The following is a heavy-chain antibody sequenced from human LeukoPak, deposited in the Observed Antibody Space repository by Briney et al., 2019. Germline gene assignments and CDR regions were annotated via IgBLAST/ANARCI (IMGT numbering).Heavy chain of an antibody. CDR1: GFTFSSYS. Sequence: GGSLRLSCAASGFTFSSYSMNWVRQAPGKGLEWVSYISSSSSTIYYADSVKGRFTISRDNAKNSLYLQMNSLRAEDTAVYYCARDKGQQPKWGQGTLVTVSS. CDR3: ARDKGQQPK. D-gene: IGHD6-13*01. V-gene: IGHV3-48*01. CDR2: ISSSSSTI. J-gene: IGHJ4*02.